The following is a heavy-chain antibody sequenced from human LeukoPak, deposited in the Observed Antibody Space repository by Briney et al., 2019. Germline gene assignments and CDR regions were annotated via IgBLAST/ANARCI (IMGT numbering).Heavy chain of an antibody. V-gene: IGHV4-59*01. CDR3: ASASNCDILTGYGDDAFDI. CDR2: IYYSGST. Sequence: SETLSLTCTVSGGSISSYYWSWIRQPPGKGLEWIGYIYYSGSTNYNPSLKSRVTISVDTSKNQVSLKLSSVTAADTAVYYCASASNCDILTGYGDDAFDIWGQGTMVTVSS. J-gene: IGHJ3*02. D-gene: IGHD3-9*01. CDR1: GGSISSYY.